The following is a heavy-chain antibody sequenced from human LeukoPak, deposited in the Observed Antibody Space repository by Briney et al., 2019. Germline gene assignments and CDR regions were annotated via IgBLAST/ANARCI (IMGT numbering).Heavy chain of an antibody. CDR2: INQDGSQK. CDR1: GFTFSTLW. J-gene: IGHJ4*02. CDR3: ARLKDDLTRRHY. Sequence: GGSLRLSCAASGFTFSTLWVSWVRRAPGMGLEWVANINQDGSQKRYVDSVQGRFTISRDNTKNSLFLQMNSLRAEDTAVYYCARLKDDLTRRHYWGQGTLVTVSS. D-gene: IGHD3-10*01. V-gene: IGHV3-7*01.